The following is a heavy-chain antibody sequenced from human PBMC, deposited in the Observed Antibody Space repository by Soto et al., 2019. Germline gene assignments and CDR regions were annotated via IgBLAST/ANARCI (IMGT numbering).Heavy chain of an antibody. CDR3: TTDLGEVNFSFYYYGMDV. V-gene: IGHV3-15*07. Sequence: EVQLVESGGGLVKLGGSLRLSCAASGFTFSNAWMNWVRQAPGKGLEWVGRIKSKTEGGTTDYAAPVKGRFTISRDYSKNTLYLQMNSLKTVDTVVYYCTTDLGEVNFSFYYYGMDVWGQGTTVTVSS. CDR2: IKSKTEGGTT. J-gene: IGHJ6*02. D-gene: IGHD3-10*01. CDR1: GFTFSNAW.